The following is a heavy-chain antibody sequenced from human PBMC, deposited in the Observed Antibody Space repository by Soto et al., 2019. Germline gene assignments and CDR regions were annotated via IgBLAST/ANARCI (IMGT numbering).Heavy chain of an antibody. Sequence: GGSLRLSCAASGFTFSSYAMHWVRQAPGKGLEWVAVISYDGSNKYYADSVKGRFTISRDNSKNTLYLQMNGLRAEDTAVYYCAREVGHYDSSGYPSFYYGMDVWGQGTTVTVSS. J-gene: IGHJ6*02. V-gene: IGHV3-30-3*01. CDR3: AREVGHYDSSGYPSFYYGMDV. D-gene: IGHD3-22*01. CDR1: GFTFSSYA. CDR2: ISYDGSNK.